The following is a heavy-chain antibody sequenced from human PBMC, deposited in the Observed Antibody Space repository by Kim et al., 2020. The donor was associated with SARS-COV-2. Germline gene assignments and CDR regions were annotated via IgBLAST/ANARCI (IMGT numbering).Heavy chain of an antibody. V-gene: IGHV3-66*04. D-gene: IGHD3-10*01. J-gene: IGHJ6*02. Sequence: GGSLRLSCAASGFTVSSNYMSWVRQAPGKGLEWVSVIYSGGSTYYADSVKGRFTISRDNSKNTLYLQMNSLRAEDTAVYYCASHRGRQPKYYYYYGMDVWGQGTTVTVSS. CDR3: ASHRGRQPKYYYYYGMDV. CDR1: GFTVSSNY. CDR2: IYSGGST.